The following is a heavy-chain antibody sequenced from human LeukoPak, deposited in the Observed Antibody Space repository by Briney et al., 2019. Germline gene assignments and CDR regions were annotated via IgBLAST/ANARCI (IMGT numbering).Heavy chain of an antibody. CDR3: ARGSDTAAGLY. Sequence: SETLSLTCAVYGGSFSGYYWSGIRQPPGKGLEWIGEINHSGSTNYNPSLKSRVSISVDSSKNQFSLKVSSVTAADTAVYYCARGSDTAAGLYWGQGTLVTVSS. D-gene: IGHD6-13*01. J-gene: IGHJ4*02. CDR1: GGSFSGYY. V-gene: IGHV4-34*01. CDR2: INHSGST.